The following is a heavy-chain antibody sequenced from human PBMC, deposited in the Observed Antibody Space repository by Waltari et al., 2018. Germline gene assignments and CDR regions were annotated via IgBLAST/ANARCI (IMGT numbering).Heavy chain of an antibody. J-gene: IGHJ3*02. Sequence: QVQLQESGPGLVKPSETLSLTCTVSGGSISSHYWSWIRQPPGKGLEWIGYIYYSGSTNYNPSRKSRVTISVDTSKNQFSLKLSSVTAADTAVYYCATDYDFWSGGVDAFDIWGQGTMVTVSS. V-gene: IGHV4-59*11. CDR2: IYYSGST. D-gene: IGHD3-3*01. CDR3: ATDYDFWSGGVDAFDI. CDR1: GGSISSHY.